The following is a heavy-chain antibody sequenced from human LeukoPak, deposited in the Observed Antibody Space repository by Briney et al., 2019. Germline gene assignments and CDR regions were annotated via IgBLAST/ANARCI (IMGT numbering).Heavy chain of an antibody. D-gene: IGHD3-22*01. J-gene: IGHJ6*03. CDR3: ASSFSSAGYSYYYYMDV. Sequence: GGSLRLSCAASGFTFSSYWMRWVRQAPGKELEWVANINQDGSEKYFMDSVKGRFTISRDNAKNSLYLQMNSLRAEDTAVYYCASSFSSAGYSYYYYMDVWGKGTTVTVSS. V-gene: IGHV3-7*01. CDR1: GFTFSSYW. CDR2: INQDGSEK.